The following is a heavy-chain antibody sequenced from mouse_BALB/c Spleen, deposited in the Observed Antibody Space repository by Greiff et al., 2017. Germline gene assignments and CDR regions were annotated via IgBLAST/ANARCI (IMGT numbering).Heavy chain of an antibody. D-gene: IGHD2-3*01. J-gene: IGHJ2*01. V-gene: IGHV5-6-3*01. CDR1: GFTFSSYG. CDR2: INSNGGST. Sequence: EVKLMESGGGLVQPGGSLKLSCAASGFTFSSYGMSWVRQTPDKRLELVATINSNGGSTYYPDSVKGRFTISRDNAKNTLYLQMSSLKSEDTAMYYCARRGLLFDYWGQGTTLTVSS. CDR3: ARRGLLFDY.